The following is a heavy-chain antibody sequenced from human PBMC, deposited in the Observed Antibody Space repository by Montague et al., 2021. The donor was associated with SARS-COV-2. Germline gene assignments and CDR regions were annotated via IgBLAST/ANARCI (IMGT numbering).Heavy chain of an antibody. CDR2: IFHSGIT. J-gene: IGHJ5*02. V-gene: IGHV4-59*13. D-gene: IGHD1-20*01. CDR1: GGSISSYY. CDR3: ARTEYNWNDWFDP. Sequence: SETLSLTCSVSGGSISSYYWSWIRQSPGKGLEWIGYIFHSGITDCNPSLKSRVTISVDMSKNQFSLQLNSATAADSAVYYCARTEYNWNDWFDPWGQGTLVTVSS.